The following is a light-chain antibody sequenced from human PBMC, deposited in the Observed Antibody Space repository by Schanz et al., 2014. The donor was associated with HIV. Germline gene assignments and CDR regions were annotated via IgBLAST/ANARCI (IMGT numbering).Light chain of an antibody. Sequence: EIVLTQFPGTLSLSPGKRATLSCRASQSVRSSSLAWYQQKPGQAPRLLIYGASSRATGTPDRFSGSGSGTDFALSISSLQPDDFATYYCQQYNSYWTFGQGTKVEIK. CDR2: GAS. V-gene: IGKV3-20*01. CDR3: QQYNSYWT. CDR1: QSVRSSS. J-gene: IGKJ1*01.